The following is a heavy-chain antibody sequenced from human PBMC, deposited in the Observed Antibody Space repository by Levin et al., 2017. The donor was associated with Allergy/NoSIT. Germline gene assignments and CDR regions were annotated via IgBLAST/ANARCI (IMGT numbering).Heavy chain of an antibody. CDR1: GGSFSGYY. Sequence: ASETLSLTCAVYGGSFSGYYWSWIRQPPGKGLEWIGEINHSGSTNYNPSLKSRVTISVDTSKNQFSLKLSSVTAADTAVYYCASGRRGNRRAGIYYMDVWGKGTTVTVSS. D-gene: IGHD3-10*01. CDR3: ASGRRGNRRAGIYYMDV. J-gene: IGHJ6*03. CDR2: INHSGST. V-gene: IGHV4-34*01.